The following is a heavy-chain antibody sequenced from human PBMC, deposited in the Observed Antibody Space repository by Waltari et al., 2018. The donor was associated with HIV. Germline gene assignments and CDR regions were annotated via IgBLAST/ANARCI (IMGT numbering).Heavy chain of an antibody. CDR3: VRSHAGPYEYYILDV. Sequence: HLQQSGPGLVKPSQTLSLTCAISGDSVSSNNADWNWIRQSPSRGLEWLGMTYYRSKWYHDYAVSMKSRLTINPDTSKNQFSLQVNSVTPEDTAVYYCVRSHAGPYEYYILDVWGQGTTVTVSS. V-gene: IGHV6-1*01. CDR1: GDSVSSNNAD. J-gene: IGHJ6*02. D-gene: IGHD5-12*01. CDR2: TYYRSKWYH.